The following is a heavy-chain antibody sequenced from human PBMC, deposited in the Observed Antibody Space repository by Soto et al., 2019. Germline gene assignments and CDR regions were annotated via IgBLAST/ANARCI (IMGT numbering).Heavy chain of an antibody. J-gene: IGHJ6*02. D-gene: IGHD6-25*01. CDR2: IYPGDSDT. CDR3: ARQKSAQRYYYYGMDV. CDR1: GYSFTSYW. Sequence: LGESLKICCKGSGYSFTSYWIGWVRQMPGKGLEWMGIIYPGDSDTRYSPSVQGQGTISADKSISTAYLQWSSLKASDTAMYYCARQKSAQRYYYYGMDVWGQGTTVTVSS. V-gene: IGHV5-51*01.